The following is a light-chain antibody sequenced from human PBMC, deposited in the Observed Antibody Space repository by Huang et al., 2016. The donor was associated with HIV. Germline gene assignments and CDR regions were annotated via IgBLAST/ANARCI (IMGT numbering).Light chain of an antibody. CDR2: KVS. CDR3: MQGTHWPLT. CDR1: QSLLHSDGNTY. J-gene: IGKJ4*01. V-gene: IGKV2-30*02. Sequence: DVVITQSPLSLPVTLGQPASISCRSSQSLLHSDGNTYLIWLQQRPGHSPRRLIYKVSNRDSGVPDRFSGSGSGSDFTLRISRVEPEDVGVYYCMQGTHWPLTFGGGTKVEIK.